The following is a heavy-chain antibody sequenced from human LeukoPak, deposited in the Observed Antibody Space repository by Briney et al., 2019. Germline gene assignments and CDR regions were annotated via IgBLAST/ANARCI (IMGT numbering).Heavy chain of an antibody. D-gene: IGHD6-13*01. Sequence: SVKVSCKASGGTFSSYAISWVRQAPGQGLEWMGRIIPILGIANYAQKFQGRVTITADKSTSTAYMELSSLRSEDTAVYYCARRLAAAGYLPDYWGPGTLVTVSS. V-gene: IGHV1-69*04. CDR3: ARRLAAAGYLPDY. J-gene: IGHJ4*02. CDR2: IIPILGIA. CDR1: GGTFSSYA.